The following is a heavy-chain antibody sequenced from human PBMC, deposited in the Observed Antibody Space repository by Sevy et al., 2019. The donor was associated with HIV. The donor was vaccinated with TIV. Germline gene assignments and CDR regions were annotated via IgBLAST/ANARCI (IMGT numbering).Heavy chain of an antibody. D-gene: IGHD6-19*01. CDR2: ISGSGGST. Sequence: GGSLRLSCADSGFTFSSYAMSWVRQAPGKGLEWVSAISGSGGSTYYADSVKGRFTISRDNAKNTLYLQMNSLRAEDTAVYYCAKNAGGNWYSSGHDIWGQGTMVTVSS. CDR3: AKNAGGNWYSSGHDI. CDR1: GFTFSSYA. V-gene: IGHV3-23*01. J-gene: IGHJ3*02.